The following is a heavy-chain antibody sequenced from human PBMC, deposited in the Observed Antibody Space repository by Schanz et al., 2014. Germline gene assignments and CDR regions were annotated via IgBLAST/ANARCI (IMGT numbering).Heavy chain of an antibody. CDR1: GFTFNNYD. V-gene: IGHV3-23*04. J-gene: IGHJ6*02. D-gene: IGHD3-3*01. CDR2: ISGGGGSA. CDR3: ARNWKGYHILGRPGWSDGMDV. Sequence: EVQLVESGGGLVQPGGSLRLSCAASGFTFNNYDMNWVRLVPGKGLECVSGISGGGGSAYYADSVKGRFTISRDNSKNTLYLQMSSLRAEDTAVYYCARNWKGYHILGRPGWSDGMDVWGQGTTVTVSS.